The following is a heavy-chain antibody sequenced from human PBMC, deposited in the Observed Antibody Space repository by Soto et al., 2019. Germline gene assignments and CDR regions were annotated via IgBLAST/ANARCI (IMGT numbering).Heavy chain of an antibody. J-gene: IGHJ4*02. CDR2: IIPTIGTT. Sequence: QVQLVQSGAEVKKPGSSVKVSCKASGDTFTIFAISWVRQAPGQGLEWMGGIIPTIGTTNYAQRFQSKITMTRDESTGTASTELDSLTSEDTAVYYCARDRGSGYDPGDYWGQGTLVTVSS. CDR3: ARDRGSGYDPGDY. CDR1: GDTFTIFA. D-gene: IGHD5-12*01. V-gene: IGHV1-69*05.